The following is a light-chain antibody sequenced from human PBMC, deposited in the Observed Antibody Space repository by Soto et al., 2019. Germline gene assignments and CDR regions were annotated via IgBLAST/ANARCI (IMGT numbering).Light chain of an antibody. CDR1: QSLLHSNGYNY. CDR2: LGS. V-gene: IGKV2-28*01. Sequence: DIVMTQSPLSLPVTPGEPASISCRSSQSLLHSNGYNYLDWYLQKPGQSPQLLVYLGSNRASGVPDRFSGSGSGTDFTLKISRVEAEDVGVYYCMQDLQTPRVTFGQGTRLEIK. J-gene: IGKJ5*01. CDR3: MQDLQTPRVT.